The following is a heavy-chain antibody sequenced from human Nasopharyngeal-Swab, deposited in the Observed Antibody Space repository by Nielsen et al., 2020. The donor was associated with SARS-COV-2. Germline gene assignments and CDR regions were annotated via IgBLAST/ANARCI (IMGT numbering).Heavy chain of an antibody. V-gene: IGHV1-2*06. Sequence: ASVKVSCKASGYTFTNHHIHWVRQAPGQGLEWMGRINPDGGARIYAQNFQGRVTMTRDTSLNTAYMELSRLTSDDTAVYYCARGAFGLGHSWFDPWGQGTLVTVSS. CDR3: ARGAFGLGHSWFDP. D-gene: IGHD3/OR15-3a*01. CDR1: GYTFTNHH. CDR2: INPDGGAR. J-gene: IGHJ5*02.